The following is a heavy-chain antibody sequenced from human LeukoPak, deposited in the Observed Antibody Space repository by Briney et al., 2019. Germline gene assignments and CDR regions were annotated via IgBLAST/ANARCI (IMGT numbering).Heavy chain of an antibody. J-gene: IGHJ4*02. D-gene: IGHD4-17*01. CDR2: ISYDGSNK. Sequence: GRFLRLSCAASGFTFSSYAMHWVRQAPGKGLEWVAVISYDGSNKYYADSVKGRFTISRDNSKNTLYLQMNSLRAEDTAVYYCAREGGGGTVTTFDYWGQGTLVTVSS. CDR3: AREGGGGTVTTFDY. CDR1: GFTFSSYA. V-gene: IGHV3-30*04.